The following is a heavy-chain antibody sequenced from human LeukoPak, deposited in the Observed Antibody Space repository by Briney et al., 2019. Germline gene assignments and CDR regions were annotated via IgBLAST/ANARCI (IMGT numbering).Heavy chain of an antibody. Sequence: PGGSLRLSCAASGFTFSSYAMHWVRQAPGKGLEWVSLISWDGGSTYYADSVKGRFTISRDNSKNSLYLQMNSLRAEDTALYYCAKAGRMATIGQLAFDIWGQGTMVTVSS. CDR2: ISWDGGST. CDR3: AKAGRMATIGQLAFDI. CDR1: GFTFSSYA. J-gene: IGHJ3*02. V-gene: IGHV3-43D*03. D-gene: IGHD5-24*01.